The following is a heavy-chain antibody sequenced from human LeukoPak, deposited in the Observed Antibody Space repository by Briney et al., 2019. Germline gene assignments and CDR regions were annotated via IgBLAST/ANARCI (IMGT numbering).Heavy chain of an antibody. V-gene: IGHV4-59*01. Sequence: TSETLSLTCTVSGGSISSYYWSWIRQPPGKGLEWIGCIYYSGSTNYNPSLKSRVTISVDTSKNQFSLKLSSVTAADTAVYYCARDSSGWTSGYFDYWGQGTLVTVSS. J-gene: IGHJ4*02. CDR2: IYYSGST. D-gene: IGHD6-19*01. CDR3: ARDSSGWTSGYFDY. CDR1: GGSISSYY.